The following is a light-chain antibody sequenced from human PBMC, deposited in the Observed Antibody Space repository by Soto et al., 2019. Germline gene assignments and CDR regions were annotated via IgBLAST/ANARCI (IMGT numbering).Light chain of an antibody. J-gene: IGKJ5*01. CDR3: QQLKSNLIT. Sequence: EIVMTQSPATLSVSPGEETTISCRASQSVSSNFAWYQQKPGQAPRLLIYGTSSRATGVPDRFSGSGSGTEFTLTISSLQPEDFATYYCQQLKSNLITFGQGTRLEIK. CDR1: QSVSSN. CDR2: GTS. V-gene: IGKV3D-15*01.